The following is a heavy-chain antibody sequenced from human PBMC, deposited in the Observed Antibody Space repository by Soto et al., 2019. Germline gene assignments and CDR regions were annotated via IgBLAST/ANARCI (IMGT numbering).Heavy chain of an antibody. CDR3: AKAVIPKRYYFDY. Sequence: EVQLLESGGGLVQPGGSLRLSCAASGFTFSSYAMNWVRQAPGKGLEWVSAISGSGGSTYYADSVKGRFTISRDNSKNTLYLQMSSLRAEDTAVYYCAKAVIPKRYYFDYWGQGTLVTVSS. CDR1: GFTFSSYA. J-gene: IGHJ4*02. CDR2: ISGSGGST. D-gene: IGHD3-22*01. V-gene: IGHV3-23*01.